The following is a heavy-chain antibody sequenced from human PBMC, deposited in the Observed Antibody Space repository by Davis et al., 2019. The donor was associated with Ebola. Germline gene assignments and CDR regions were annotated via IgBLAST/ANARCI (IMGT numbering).Heavy chain of an antibody. CDR3: AKAPLTAELRPVLLVGWFDP. CDR1: GFTFSSYS. J-gene: IGHJ5*02. Sequence: GGSLRLSCAASGFTFSSYSMNWVRQAPGKGLEWVSAISGSGGSTYYADSVKGRFTISRDNSKNTLYLQMNSLRAEDTAVYYCAKAPLTAELRPVLLVGWFDPWGQGTLVTVSS. D-gene: IGHD7-27*01. CDR2: ISGSGGST. V-gene: IGHV3-23*01.